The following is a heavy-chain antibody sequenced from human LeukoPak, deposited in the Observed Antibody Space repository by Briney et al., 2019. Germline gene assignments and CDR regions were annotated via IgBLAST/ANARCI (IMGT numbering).Heavy chain of an antibody. J-gene: IGHJ4*02. CDR3: ARDRSTVTAWVDY. CDR1: GFTFSSYE. D-gene: IGHD4-17*01. Sequence: GGSLRLSCAASGFTFSSYEMNWVRQPPGKGLEWVSYISGSGTTIYYADSVKGRFTISRDNAKNSLYLHTNSLRAEDTAIYYCARDRSTVTAWVDYWGQGTLVTVSS. V-gene: IGHV3-48*03. CDR2: ISGSGTTI.